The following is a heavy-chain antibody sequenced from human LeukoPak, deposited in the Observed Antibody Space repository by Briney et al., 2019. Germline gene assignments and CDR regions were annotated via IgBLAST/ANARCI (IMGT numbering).Heavy chain of an antibody. D-gene: IGHD1-14*01. V-gene: IGHV4-30-4*01. CDR3: ARVGNRRGDAFDI. J-gene: IGHJ3*02. CDR2: IYYSGST. Sequence: SETLSPTCTVSGGSISSGDYYWSWIRQPPGKGLEWIGYIYYSGSTYYNPSLKSRVTISVDTSKNQFSLKLSSVTAADTAVYYCARVGNRRGDAFDIWGQGTMVTVSS. CDR1: GGSISSGDYY.